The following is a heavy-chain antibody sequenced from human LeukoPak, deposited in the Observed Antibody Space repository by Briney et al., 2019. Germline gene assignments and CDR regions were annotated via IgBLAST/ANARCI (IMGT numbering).Heavy chain of an antibody. V-gene: IGHV3-7*01. J-gene: IGHJ4*02. CDR1: GFSLSGDW. CDR3: ARPVNRLFLF. CDR2: IKEDGGET. Sequence: PGGSLRLSCVGSGFSLSGDWMTWVRQAPGTGLEWVANIKEDGGETYYVDSVKGRFTISRDNAKNSLYLQMNNPRAEDTAVYFCARPVNRLFLFWGPGTLVTVSS. D-gene: IGHD2-21*01.